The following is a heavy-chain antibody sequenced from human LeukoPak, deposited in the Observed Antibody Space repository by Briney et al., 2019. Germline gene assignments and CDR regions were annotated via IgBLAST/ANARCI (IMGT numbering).Heavy chain of an antibody. CDR2: IKRDGSEK. D-gene: IGHD1-26*01. CDR3: ARDRGSYSRDY. V-gene: IGHV3-7*01. CDR1: GLTFSSYW. J-gene: IGHJ4*02. Sequence: PGGSLRLSCAASGLTFSSYWMSWVRQAPGKGLEWVANIKRDGSEKYYVDSVKGRFTISRDNAKNSLYLQMNSLRAEDTAVYYCARDRGSYSRDYWGQGTLVTVSS.